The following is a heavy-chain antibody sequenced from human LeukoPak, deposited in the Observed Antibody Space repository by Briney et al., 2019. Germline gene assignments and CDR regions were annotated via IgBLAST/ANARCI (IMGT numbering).Heavy chain of an antibody. CDR1: GFTFSTYD. Sequence: GGSLRLSCAASGFTFSTYDMHWARQAPGKGLEWVSAIRTAGDPYYPASVRGRFTISRENAKNSLYLQMNSLRAGDTAVYYCARGYVYSYDYWGQGTLVSVSS. V-gene: IGHV3-13*05. D-gene: IGHD5-18*01. J-gene: IGHJ4*02. CDR3: ARGYVYSYDY. CDR2: IRTAGDP.